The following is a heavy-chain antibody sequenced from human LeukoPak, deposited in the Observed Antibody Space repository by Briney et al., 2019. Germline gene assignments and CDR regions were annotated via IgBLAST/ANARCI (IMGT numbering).Heavy chain of an antibody. CDR2: IYYSGST. CDR1: SGSFRTYY. Sequence: PSETLSLTCTVSSGSFRTYYWSWIRQPPGKGLEWIGYIYYSGSTNYNPSLKSRVTISVDTSKNQFSLKLSSVTAADTAVYYCARAKGRVRVTTRDYYYMDVWGKGTTVTISS. D-gene: IGHD4-17*01. CDR3: ARAKGRVRVTTRDYYYMDV. V-gene: IGHV4-59*01. J-gene: IGHJ6*03.